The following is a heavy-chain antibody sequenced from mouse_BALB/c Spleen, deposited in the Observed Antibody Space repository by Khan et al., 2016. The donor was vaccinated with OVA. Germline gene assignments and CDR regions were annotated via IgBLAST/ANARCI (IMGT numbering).Heavy chain of an antibody. CDR1: GYTSSSYW. Sequence: QVQLKQSGAELMKPGASVKISCKATGYTSSSYWIEWVKQRPGHGLEWIGEILPGSGRNNYNEKFKGKATFTADTSSNTAYMQLSSLTSEDSAVYYCARGNYYGSSSWFGYWGQGTLVTVSA. D-gene: IGHD1-1*01. V-gene: IGHV1-9*01. CDR2: ILPGSGRN. J-gene: IGHJ3*01. CDR3: ARGNYYGSSSWFGY.